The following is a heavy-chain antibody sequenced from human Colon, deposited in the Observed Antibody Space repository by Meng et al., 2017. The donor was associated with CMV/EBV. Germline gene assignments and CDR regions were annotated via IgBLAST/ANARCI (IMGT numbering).Heavy chain of an antibody. Sequence: SVTVSCQASGFTFSRSGVHWVRQARGHRLEWIGWIVVGSDNTNYAQKLQERVTITRDMSTSTAYMELSSLRSEDTAVYYCARPADVLVIAKGLDYWGQGTLVTVSS. J-gene: IGHJ4*02. V-gene: IGHV1-58*01. CDR2: IVVGSDNT. CDR3: ARPADVLVIAKGLDY. D-gene: IGHD2-15*01. CDR1: GFTFSRSG.